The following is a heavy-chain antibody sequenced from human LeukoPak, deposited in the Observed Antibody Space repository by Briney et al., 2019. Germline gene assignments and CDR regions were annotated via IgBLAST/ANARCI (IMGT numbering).Heavy chain of an antibody. V-gene: IGHV4-39*07. CDR1: GGSISTSSSY. D-gene: IGHD3-22*01. CDR3: ARDIGHYYDSSGYEQ. CDR2: IYYSGST. J-gene: IGHJ4*02. Sequence: SETLSLTCTVSGGSISTSSSYWGWIRQPPGKGLEWIGSIYYSGSTNYNPSLKSRVTISVDTSKNQFSLKLSSVTAADTAVYYCARDIGHYYDSSGYEQWGQETLVTVSS.